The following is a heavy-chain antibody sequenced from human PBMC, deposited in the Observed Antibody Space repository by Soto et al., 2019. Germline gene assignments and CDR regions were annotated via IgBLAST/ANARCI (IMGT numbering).Heavy chain of an antibody. CDR1: GGSISSYY. Sequence: PSETLSLTCTVSGGSISSYYWSWIRQPPGKGLEWIGYIYYSGSTNYNPSLKSRVTISVDTSKNQFSLKLSSVTAADTAVYYCAREGTDYRVGYWGQGTLVTAPQ. J-gene: IGHJ4*02. V-gene: IGHV4-59*01. CDR2: IYYSGST. D-gene: IGHD1-1*01. CDR3: AREGTDYRVGY.